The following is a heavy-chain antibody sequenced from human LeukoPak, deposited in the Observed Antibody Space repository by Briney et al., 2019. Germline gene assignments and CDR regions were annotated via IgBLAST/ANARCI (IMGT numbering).Heavy chain of an antibody. D-gene: IGHD2/OR15-2a*01. J-gene: IGHJ5*02. CDR1: GFTFSSYA. CDR2: ISGSGGSP. Sequence: GGSLRLSCAASGFTFSSYARSWVRQAPGKGLEWVSAISGSGGSPYYADSVKGRFTISRDNSKNTLYLQMNSLRAEDTAVYYCARATLDIIGYWFDPWGQGTLVTVSS. CDR3: ARATLDIIGYWFDP. V-gene: IGHV3-23*01.